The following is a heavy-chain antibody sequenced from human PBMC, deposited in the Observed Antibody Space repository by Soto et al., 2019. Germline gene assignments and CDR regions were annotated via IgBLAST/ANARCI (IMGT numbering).Heavy chain of an antibody. CDR1: GGTFSSYA. D-gene: IGHD3-3*01. CDR2: IIPIFGTA. J-gene: IGHJ5*02. V-gene: IGHV1-69*01. CDR3: ARGHYDFWSGYSKNWFDP. Sequence: QVQLVQSGAEVKKPGSSVKVSCKASGGTFSSYAISWVRQAPGQGLEWVGGIIPIFGTANYAQKFQGRVTITADESTSTAYMELSSLRSEDTVVYYCARGHYDFWSGYSKNWFDPWGQGTLVTVSS.